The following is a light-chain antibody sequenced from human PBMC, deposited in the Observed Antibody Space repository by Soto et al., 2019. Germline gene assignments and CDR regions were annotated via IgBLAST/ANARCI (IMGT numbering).Light chain of an antibody. CDR2: EVS. V-gene: IGLV2-14*01. J-gene: IGLJ2*01. CDR1: SSDVDTYKY. Sequence: QSALTQPASVSGSPGQSITISCTGTSSDVDTYKYVSWYQQHPGKAPKLMIYEVSYRPSGVSDRFSGSKSGNTASLTISGLQAEDEADYYCCSYAGSTTRAQVGGGTKLTVL. CDR3: CSYAGSTTRAQ.